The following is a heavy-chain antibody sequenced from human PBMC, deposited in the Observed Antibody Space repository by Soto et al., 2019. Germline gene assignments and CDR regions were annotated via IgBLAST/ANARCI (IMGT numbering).Heavy chain of an antibody. J-gene: IGHJ5*02. CDR3: ARQMVDSRWYYGNWFDP. CDR1: GGTFSTYA. CDR2: IIPIFNTA. Sequence: QEQLVQSGAEVKKPGSSVKVSCKVSGGTFSTYAISWVRQAPGKGLEWMGGIIPIFNTAKYAQKFQGRVTITADKSTSTAHMAPSSLRSEDTSVYYCARQMVDSRWYYGNWFDPGGQGTLVTVSS. D-gene: IGHD6-19*01. V-gene: IGHV1-69*06.